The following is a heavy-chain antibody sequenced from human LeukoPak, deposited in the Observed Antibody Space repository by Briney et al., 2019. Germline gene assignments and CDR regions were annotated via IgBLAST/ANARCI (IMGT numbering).Heavy chain of an antibody. J-gene: IGHJ5*02. CDR3: ARVNDCSGSSCFSRWFDP. CDR2: LYYGGSP. Sequence: SETLSLTCTVSGASISNSDFYWGWIRQPPGKGLEWIGTLYYGGSPLYNASLTSRVSMSVETSKNQFSLRLSSVTAADTAVYYCARVNDCSGSSCFSRWFDPWGQGTPITVSS. D-gene: IGHD2-15*01. CDR1: GASISNSDFY. V-gene: IGHV4-39*07.